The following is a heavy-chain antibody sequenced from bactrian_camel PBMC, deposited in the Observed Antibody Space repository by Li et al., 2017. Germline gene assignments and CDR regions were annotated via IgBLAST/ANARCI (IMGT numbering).Heavy chain of an antibody. J-gene: IGHJ4*01. D-gene: IGHD1*01. CDR3: AADTRSLLYCSVNRCQVEKIAY. CDR1: GLTFGDSD. CDR2: IRRFSGTT. V-gene: IGHV3-1*01. Sequence: EVQLVESGGGSVQTGGSLTLSCTASGLTFGDSDMGWYRQAPGKKREGIAAIRRFSGTTFYADSVKGRFSISQDNAKNTWYLQMNSLKPDDTALYYCAADTRSLLYCSVNRCQVEKIAYWGQGTQVTVS.